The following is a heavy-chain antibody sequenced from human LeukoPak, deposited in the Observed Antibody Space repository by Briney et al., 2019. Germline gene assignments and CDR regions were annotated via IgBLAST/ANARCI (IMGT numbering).Heavy chain of an antibody. Sequence: GGSLRLSCAASGFTFNRYTMSWVRQAPGKGLEWVSAISGSGDYTYYAVSVKGRFTISRDNSKNTLYLQLSSLGAEDTAVYSCASASGSGSSFDYWGQGTLVTVSS. D-gene: IGHD3-10*01. J-gene: IGHJ4*02. CDR2: ISGSGDYT. CDR1: GFTFNRYT. CDR3: ASASGSGSSFDY. V-gene: IGHV3-23*01.